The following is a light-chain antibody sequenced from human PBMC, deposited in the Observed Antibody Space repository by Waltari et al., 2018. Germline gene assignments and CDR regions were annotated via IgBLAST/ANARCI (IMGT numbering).Light chain of an antibody. V-gene: IGLV2-23*02. CDR3: CSYAGSAISV. J-gene: IGLJ3*02. CDR2: DVN. CDR1: ISDIGKYNL. Sequence: QPALTQTAAVSGSPGQSITLPCSGTISDIGKYNLVSWYQQHPGKAPTLIIYDVNKRPSGVSNRFSGSKSGNTAFLTISGLQTADEADYYCCSYAGSAISVFGGGTKLTVL.